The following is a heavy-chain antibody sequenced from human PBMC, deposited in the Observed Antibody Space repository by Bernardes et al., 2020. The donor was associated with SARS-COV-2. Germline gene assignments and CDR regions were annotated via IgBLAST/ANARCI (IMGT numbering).Heavy chain of an antibody. Sequence: GSLRLSCAASGFTVSSYWMHWVRQAPGEGLVWVSRINSDGSNTIYADSVKGRFTISSDRSKNTVYLQMNSLRVEDTAVYYCARKTGHEYGMDVWGQGTTVAVSS. CDR3: ARKTGHEYGMDV. CDR1: GFTVSSYW. D-gene: IGHD3-10*01. V-gene: IGHV3-74*01. CDR2: INSDGSNT. J-gene: IGHJ6*02.